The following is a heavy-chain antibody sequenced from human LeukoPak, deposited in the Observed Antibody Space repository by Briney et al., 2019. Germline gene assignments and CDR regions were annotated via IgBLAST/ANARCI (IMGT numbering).Heavy chain of an antibody. CDR3: ARGLGYCSSTSCYAGTSVWFDP. D-gene: IGHD2-2*01. CDR1: GGSFSGYY. J-gene: IGHJ5*02. Sequence: PSETLSLTCAVYGGSFSGYYWSWIRQPPGKGLEWIGEINHSGSTNYNPSLKSRVTISVDTSKNQFSLKLSSVTAADTAVYYCARGLGYCSSTSCYAGTSVWFDPWGQGTLVTVSS. CDR2: INHSGST. V-gene: IGHV4-34*01.